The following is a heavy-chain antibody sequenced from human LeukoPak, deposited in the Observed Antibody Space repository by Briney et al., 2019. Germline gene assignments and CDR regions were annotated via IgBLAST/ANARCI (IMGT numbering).Heavy chain of an antibody. CDR1: GFTFRSYG. J-gene: IGHJ3*02. D-gene: IGHD2-21*01. CDR3: AKFGSGLGAFDI. V-gene: IGHV3-30*18. CDR2: ISYDGSNK. Sequence: GRSLRLSCAASGFTFRSYGMHWVRQAPGKGLEWVAVISYDGSNKYYADSVKGRFTISRDNSKNTLYLQMNSLRAEDTAVYYCAKFGSGLGAFDIWGQGTMVTVSS.